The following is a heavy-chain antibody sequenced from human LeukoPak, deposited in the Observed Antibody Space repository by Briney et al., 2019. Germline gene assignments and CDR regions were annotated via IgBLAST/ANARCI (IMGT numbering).Heavy chain of an antibody. D-gene: IGHD4-17*01. Sequence: GASVKVSCKASEYTFTGYYMHWVRQAPGQGLEWMGWINPNSGGTNYAQKFQGRVTMTRDTSISTAYMELSRLRSDDTAVYYCARVGNYGDYVGYFDYWGQGTLVTVSS. J-gene: IGHJ4*02. CDR2: INPNSGGT. CDR1: EYTFTGYY. CDR3: ARVGNYGDYVGYFDY. V-gene: IGHV1-2*02.